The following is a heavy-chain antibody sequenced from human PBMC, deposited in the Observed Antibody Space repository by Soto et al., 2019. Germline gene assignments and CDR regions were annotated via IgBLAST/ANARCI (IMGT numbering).Heavy chain of an antibody. V-gene: IGHV3-30*18. CDR1: GFTFSSYG. CDR3: AKDGDSGSYLDFDY. Sequence: GSLGLACAASGFTFSSYGMHGVRQAPGKGLEWVAVISYDGSNKYYADSVKGRFTISRDNSKNTLYLQMNSLRAEDTAVYYCAKDGDSGSYLDFDYWGQGTLVTVYS. D-gene: IGHD1-26*01. CDR2: ISYDGSNK. J-gene: IGHJ4*02.